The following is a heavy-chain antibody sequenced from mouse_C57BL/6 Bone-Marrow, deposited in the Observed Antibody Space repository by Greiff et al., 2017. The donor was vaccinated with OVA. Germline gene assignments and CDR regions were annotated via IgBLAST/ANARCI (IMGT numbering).Heavy chain of an antibody. Sequence: QVQLQQSGPGLVQPSQSLSITCTVSGFSLTSYGVHWVRQSPGKGLEWLGVIWSGGSTDYNAAFISRLSISKDNSKSQVFFKMNSLQADDTAIYYCARSYYGSSEDWYFDVWGTGTTVTVSS. CDR3: ARSYYGSSEDWYFDV. V-gene: IGHV2-2*01. CDR1: GFSLTSYG. D-gene: IGHD1-1*01. J-gene: IGHJ1*03. CDR2: IWSGGST.